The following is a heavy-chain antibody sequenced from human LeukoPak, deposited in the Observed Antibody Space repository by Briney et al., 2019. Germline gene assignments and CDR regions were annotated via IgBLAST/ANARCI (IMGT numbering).Heavy chain of an antibody. CDR2: INHSGST. Sequence: SETLSLTCAVYGGSFSGYYWSWIRQPPGKGLEWIGEINHSGSTNYNPSLKSRVTISVDTSKNQFSLKLSSVTAADTAVYYCARHLGSSWYFSFDPWGQGTLVTVSS. V-gene: IGHV4-34*01. J-gene: IGHJ5*02. CDR1: GGSFSGYY. D-gene: IGHD6-13*01. CDR3: ARHLGSSWYFSFDP.